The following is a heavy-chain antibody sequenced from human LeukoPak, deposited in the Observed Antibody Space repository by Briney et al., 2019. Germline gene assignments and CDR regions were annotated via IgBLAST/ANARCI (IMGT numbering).Heavy chain of an antibody. CDR1: GFTFSSYS. D-gene: IGHD1-14*01. CDR3: ARGTTAGYYYYYYYMDV. Sequence: GGSLRLSCAASGFTFSSYSMNWVRQAPGKGLEWVSSISSSSSYIYYADSVKGRFTISRDNAKNSLYLQVNSLRAEDTAVYYCARGTTAGYYYYYYYMDVWGKGTTVTVSS. J-gene: IGHJ6*03. V-gene: IGHV3-21*01. CDR2: ISSSSSYI.